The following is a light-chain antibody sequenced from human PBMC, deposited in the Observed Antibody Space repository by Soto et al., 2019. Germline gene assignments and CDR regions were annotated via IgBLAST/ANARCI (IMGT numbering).Light chain of an antibody. CDR1: QSLNTN. Sequence: EIVLTQSPGTLSLSPGERATLSCRASQSLNTNLAWYQQKSGQAPRLLIYHASSRVTCLPDRFSGSGSGTDFTLTISRLEPEDLAVYYCQQYGSSPAEVYTFGQGTKLEIK. J-gene: IGKJ2*01. CDR2: HAS. V-gene: IGKV3-20*01. CDR3: QQYGSSPAEVYT.